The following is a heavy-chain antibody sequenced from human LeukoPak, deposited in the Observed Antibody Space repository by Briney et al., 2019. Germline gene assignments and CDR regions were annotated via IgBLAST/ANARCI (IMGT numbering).Heavy chain of an antibody. CDR1: GGSFSGYY. D-gene: IGHD3-3*01. Sequence: PSETLSLTCAVYGGSFSGYYWSWIRQPPGKGLEWIGEINHSGSTNYNPSLKSRVTISVDTSKNQFSLKLSSVTAADTAVYYCARGSRITIFGVVIKSWFDPWGQGTLVTVSS. CDR2: INHSGST. CDR3: ARGSRITIFGVVIKSWFDP. J-gene: IGHJ5*02. V-gene: IGHV4-34*01.